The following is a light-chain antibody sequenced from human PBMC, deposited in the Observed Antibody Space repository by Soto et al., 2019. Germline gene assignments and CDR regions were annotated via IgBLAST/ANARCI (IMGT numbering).Light chain of an antibody. CDR2: DVS. CDR3: CSYAGGHTSLL. CDR1: SSDVGGYNY. J-gene: IGLJ2*01. Sequence: QSALTQPRSVSESPGQSVTISCTGTSSDVGGYNYVSWYQQHPGTVPKLMIYDVSNRPSGVPDRFSGSKSGNTASLTISGLQAEDEADYYCCSYAGGHTSLLFGGGTKLTVL. V-gene: IGLV2-11*01.